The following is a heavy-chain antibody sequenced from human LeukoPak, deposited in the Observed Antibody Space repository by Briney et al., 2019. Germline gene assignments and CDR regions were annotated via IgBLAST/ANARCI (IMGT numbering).Heavy chain of an antibody. V-gene: IGHV4-59*01. Sequence: SETLSLTCTVSGVSISSYHWTWIRQPPGEGLEWIGHIYNSGSTNYNPSLKSRVTISVDTSKNQFSLKLSSVTAADTAVYYCARVPLWFGELYYFDYWGQGTLVTVSS. CDR3: ARVPLWFGELYYFDY. CDR2: IYNSGST. CDR1: GVSISSYH. D-gene: IGHD3-10*01. J-gene: IGHJ4*02.